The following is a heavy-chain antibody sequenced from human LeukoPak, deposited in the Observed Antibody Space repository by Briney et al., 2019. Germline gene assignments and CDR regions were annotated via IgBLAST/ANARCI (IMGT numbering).Heavy chain of an antibody. Sequence: GASVKVSCKASGYTFTGYGISWVRQAPGQGLEWMGWISAYNGNTNYAQKLQGRVTMTTDTSTSTAYMELRSLRSDDTAVYYCARDQHYDSSGYYYSYYYYYGMDVWGQGTTVTVSS. J-gene: IGHJ6*02. CDR3: ARDQHYDSSGYYYSYYYYYGMDV. V-gene: IGHV1-18*01. CDR1: GYTFTGYG. CDR2: ISAYNGNT. D-gene: IGHD3-22*01.